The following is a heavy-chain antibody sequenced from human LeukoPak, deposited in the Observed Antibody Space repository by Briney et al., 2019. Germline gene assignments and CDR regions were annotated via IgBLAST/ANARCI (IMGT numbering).Heavy chain of an antibody. CDR2: INHKGST. V-gene: IGHV4-59*01. D-gene: IGHD5-18*01. Sequence: SETLSLTCTVSGGSISTYYWSWIRQPPGKGLEWIAYINHKGSTTSNPSLRSRVTISVDTSRNQFSLKLSSVTAADTAVYYCARSRSGYSYDHAAFEIWGQGTMVTVSS. J-gene: IGHJ3*02. CDR1: GGSISTYY. CDR3: ARSRSGYSYDHAAFEI.